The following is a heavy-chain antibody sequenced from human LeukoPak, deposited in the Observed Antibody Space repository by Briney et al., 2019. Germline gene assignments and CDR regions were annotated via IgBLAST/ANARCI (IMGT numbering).Heavy chain of an antibody. CDR2: IWYDGSNK. V-gene: IGHV3-33*06. D-gene: IGHD3-10*01. J-gene: IGHJ4*02. CDR1: GSTFSSYG. Sequence: GRSLRLSCAASGSTFSSYGMHWVRQAPGKGLEWVAVIWYDGSNKYYADSVKGRFTISRDNSKNTLYLQMNSLRAEDTAVYYCANGEEWFGELRFDYWGQGTLVTVSS. CDR3: ANGEEWFGELRFDY.